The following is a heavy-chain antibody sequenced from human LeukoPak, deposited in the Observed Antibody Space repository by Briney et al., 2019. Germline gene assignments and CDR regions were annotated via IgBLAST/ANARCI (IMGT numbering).Heavy chain of an antibody. D-gene: IGHD4-17*01. Sequence: GGFLRLSCAASGFTFSSYSMNWVRQAPGKGLEWVSSISSSSSYIYYADSVKGRFTISRDNAKNSLYLQMNSLRAEDTAVYYCARDDYATDYWGQGTLVTVSS. CDR3: ARDDYATDY. CDR2: ISSSSSYI. V-gene: IGHV3-21*01. CDR1: GFTFSSYS. J-gene: IGHJ4*02.